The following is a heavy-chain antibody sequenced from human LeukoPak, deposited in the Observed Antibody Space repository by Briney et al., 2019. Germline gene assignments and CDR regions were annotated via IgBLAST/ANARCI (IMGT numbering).Heavy chain of an antibody. Sequence: PGGSLRLSCAASGFTFSSYSMNWVRQAPGKGLEWVSSISSSSSYIYYADSVKGRFTISRDNAKNSLYLQMNSLRAEDTAVYYRAGSYYDFWSGYFHNYYYGMDVWGQGTTVTVSS. J-gene: IGHJ6*02. CDR1: GFTFSSYS. CDR3: AGSYYDFWSGYFHNYYYGMDV. CDR2: ISSSSSYI. V-gene: IGHV3-21*01. D-gene: IGHD3-3*01.